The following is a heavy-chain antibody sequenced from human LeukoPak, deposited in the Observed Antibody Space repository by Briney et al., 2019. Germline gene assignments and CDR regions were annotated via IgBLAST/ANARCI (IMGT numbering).Heavy chain of an antibody. D-gene: IGHD3-22*01. CDR2: ISSSGSTI. CDR3: ARDFHYDSSGYYGY. Sequence: GGSLRLSCAASGFTFSDYYMSWIRQAPGKGLEWVSYISSSGSTIYYADSVKGRFTISRDNAKNSLSLQMNSLRAEDTAVYYCARDFHYDSSGYYGYWGQGTLVTVSS. V-gene: IGHV3-11*01. CDR1: GFTFSDYY. J-gene: IGHJ4*02.